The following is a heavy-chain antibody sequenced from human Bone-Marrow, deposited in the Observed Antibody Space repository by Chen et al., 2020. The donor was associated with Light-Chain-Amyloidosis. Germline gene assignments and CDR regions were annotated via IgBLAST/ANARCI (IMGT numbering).Heavy chain of an antibody. V-gene: IGHV3-30*02. CDR1: GFTFSSYG. CDR3: ARDPSDYYYGSGSYYFDY. D-gene: IGHD3-10*01. J-gene: IGHJ4*02. Sequence: GGGVVQPGGSLRLSCAASGFTFSSYGMHWVRQAPGKGLEWVAFIRYDGSNKYYADSVKGRFTISRDNAKNSLYLQMNSLRAEDTAVYYCARDPSDYYYGSGSYYFDYWGQGTLFTVSS. CDR2: IRYDGSNK.